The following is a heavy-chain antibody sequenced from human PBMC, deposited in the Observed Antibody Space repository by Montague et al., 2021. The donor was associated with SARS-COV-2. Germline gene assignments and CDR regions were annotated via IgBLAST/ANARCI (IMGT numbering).Heavy chain of an antibody. CDR1: GGSISSSSYY. J-gene: IGHJ5*02. Sequence: SETLSLTCTVSGGSISSSSYYWGWIRQPPGKGLEWIGNIFYSGSTFYNPSLKSRVTISVDTSKNQFSLKLSSVTAADTAVYYCARDGGTVITFLVVGYLRGGLNWFDPWGQGTLITVSS. V-gene: IGHV4-39*07. CDR2: IFYSGST. D-gene: IGHD3-16*01. CDR3: ARDGGTVITFLVVGYLRGGLNWFDP.